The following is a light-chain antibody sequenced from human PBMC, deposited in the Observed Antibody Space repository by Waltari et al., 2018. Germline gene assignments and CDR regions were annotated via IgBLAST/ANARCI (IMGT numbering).Light chain of an antibody. J-gene: IGLJ1*01. CDR3: CSYAGSSTYV. CDR1: SSDVGSYNL. CDR2: EGS. Sequence: QSALTQPASVSGSPGQSITIACTGTSSDVGSYNLVSWYQQHPGKAPKLMIYEGSKRPSGVSNRVSGSKSGNTASLTISGLQAEDEADYYCCSYAGSSTYVFGTGTKVPVL. V-gene: IGLV2-23*01.